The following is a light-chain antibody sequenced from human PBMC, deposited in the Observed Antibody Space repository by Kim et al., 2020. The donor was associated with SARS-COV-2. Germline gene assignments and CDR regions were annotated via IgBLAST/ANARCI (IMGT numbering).Light chain of an antibody. Sequence: LSPGERATLSCRASQSVSTAYLVWYQQKVGQAPRLLLDATSSRATGVPDRCSGSGSETEFSLTISGLEPDDFAVYYCQQCQTTPLTFGGGTKV. CDR3: QQCQTTPLT. V-gene: IGKV3-20*01. J-gene: IGKJ4*02. CDR1: QSVSTAY. CDR2: ATS.